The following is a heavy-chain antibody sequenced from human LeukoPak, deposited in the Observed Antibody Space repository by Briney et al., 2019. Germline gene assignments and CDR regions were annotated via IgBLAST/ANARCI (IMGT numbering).Heavy chain of an antibody. CDR2: IIPILGIA. D-gene: IGHD5-18*01. CDR1: GGTFSSYA. J-gene: IGHJ4*02. CDR3: ASREYSYGGGYQPLLYEPTFDY. Sequence: SVKLSCKASGGTFSSYAISWVRQAPGQGLEWMGRIIPILGIANYAQKFQGRATITADKSTSTAYMELSSLRSEDTAVYYCASREYSYGGGYQPLLYEPTFDYWGQGTLVTVSS. V-gene: IGHV1-69*04.